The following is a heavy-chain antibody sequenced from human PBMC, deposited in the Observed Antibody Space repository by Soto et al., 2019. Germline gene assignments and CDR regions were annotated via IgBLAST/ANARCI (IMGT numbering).Heavy chain of an antibody. Sequence: GGSLRLSCAASGFTFSSYAMSWVRQAPGKGLEWVSAISGSGGSTYYADSVKGRFTISRDNSKNTLYLQMNSLRAEDTAEYYCALKYGSGSYYFNRAYYYYGMDVWGQGTTVTVSS. J-gene: IGHJ6*02. V-gene: IGHV3-23*01. CDR1: GFTFSSYA. CDR3: ALKYGSGSYYFNRAYYYYGMDV. D-gene: IGHD3-10*01. CDR2: ISGSGGST.